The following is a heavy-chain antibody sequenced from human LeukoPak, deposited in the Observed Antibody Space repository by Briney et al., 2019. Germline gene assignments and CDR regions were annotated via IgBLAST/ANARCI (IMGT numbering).Heavy chain of an antibody. J-gene: IGHJ4*02. CDR1: GGSFSGYY. CDR2: INHSGST. CDR3: ARGPEYYDSSGYYYLDY. Sequence: SETLSLTCAVYGGSFSGYYWSCIRQPPGKGLEWIGEINHSGSTNYNPSLKSRVTISVDTSKNQFSLKLSSVTAADTAVYYCARGPEYYDSSGYYYLDYWGQGALVTVSS. D-gene: IGHD3-22*01. V-gene: IGHV4-34*01.